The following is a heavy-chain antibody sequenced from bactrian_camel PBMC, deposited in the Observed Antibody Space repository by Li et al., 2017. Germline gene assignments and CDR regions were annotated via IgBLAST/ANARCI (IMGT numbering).Heavy chain of an antibody. CDR3: ATETDRCLLHRRWYNY. Sequence: VQLVESGGGSVQAGGSLRLSCTVPGFTSKKCGIDWYRQDAGRHAEWQREWVSSISGDGTTNYVDAVKGRFTISTDKARDTVYLQMNSLKPEDTGIYYCATETDRCLLHRRWYNYWGQGTQVTVS. CDR2: ISGDGTT. D-gene: IGHD3*01. CDR1: GFTSKKCG. V-gene: IGHV3S53*01. J-gene: IGHJ4*01.